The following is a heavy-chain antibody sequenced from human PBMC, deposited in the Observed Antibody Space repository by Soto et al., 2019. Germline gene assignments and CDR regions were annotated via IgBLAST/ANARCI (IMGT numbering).Heavy chain of an antibody. CDR1: GFTVSSNY. J-gene: IGHJ4*02. CDR2: IYSGGST. Sequence: EVQLVESGGGLVQPGGSLRLSCAASGFTVSSNYMSWVRQAPGKGLEWVSVIYSGGSTYYADSVKGRFTISRDNSKNTLYLQMNSLRGEDTAVYYCARGTGRGSGSYTYWGQGTLVTVSS. D-gene: IGHD3-10*01. CDR3: ARGTGRGSGSYTY. V-gene: IGHV3-66*01.